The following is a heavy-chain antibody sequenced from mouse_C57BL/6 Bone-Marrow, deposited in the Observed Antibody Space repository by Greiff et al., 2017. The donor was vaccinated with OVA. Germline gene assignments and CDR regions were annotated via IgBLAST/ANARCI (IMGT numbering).Heavy chain of an antibody. J-gene: IGHJ1*03. Sequence: VKLVESGPGLVAPSQSLSITCTVSGFSLTSYAISWVRQPPGKGLEWLGVIWTGGGTNYNSALKSRLSISKDNSKSQVFLKMNSLQTDDTARYYCAREPYGSSYDWYFDVWGTGTTVTVSS. D-gene: IGHD1-1*01. CDR2: IWTGGGT. CDR1: GFSLTSYA. V-gene: IGHV2-9-1*01. CDR3: AREPYGSSYDWYFDV.